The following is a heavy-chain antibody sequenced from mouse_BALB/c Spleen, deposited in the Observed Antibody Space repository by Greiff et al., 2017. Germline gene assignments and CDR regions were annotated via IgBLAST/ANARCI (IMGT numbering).Heavy chain of an antibody. J-gene: IGHJ4*01. V-gene: IGHV1S56*01. Sequence: QVQLQQSGPELVKPGASVRISCKASGYTFTSYYIHWVKQRPGQGLEWIGWIYPGNVNTKYNEKFKGKATLTADKSSSTAYMQLSSLTSEDSAVYFCARFTTVVDPYAMDYWGQGTSVTVSS. CDR1: GYTFTSYY. CDR2: IYPGNVNT. CDR3: ARFTTVVDPYAMDY. D-gene: IGHD1-1*01.